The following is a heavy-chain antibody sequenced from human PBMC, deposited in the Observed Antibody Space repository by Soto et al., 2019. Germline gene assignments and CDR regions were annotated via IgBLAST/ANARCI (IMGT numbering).Heavy chain of an antibody. CDR3: ACGLGSCSGGSCYAY. D-gene: IGHD2-15*01. V-gene: IGHV1-2*04. Sequence: QVKLVQSGAEVKKPGASVKVSCKASGYTFTGYYMHWVRQAPGQGLEWMGWINPNSGGTNYAQKFQGWVTMTRDTSIRTAYMELSRLRSDDTAVYYCACGLGSCSGGSCYAYWGQGTLVTVSS. J-gene: IGHJ4*02. CDR2: INPNSGGT. CDR1: GYTFTGYY.